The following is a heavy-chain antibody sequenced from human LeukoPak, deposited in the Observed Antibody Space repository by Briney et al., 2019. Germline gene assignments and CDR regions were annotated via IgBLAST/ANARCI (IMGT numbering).Heavy chain of an antibody. D-gene: IGHD2-15*01. CDR3: ARVGGAGYGRVDY. J-gene: IGHJ4*02. CDR1: GGSISSYY. V-gene: IGHV4-4*07. Sequence: SQTLSLTCTVSGGSISSYYWSWIRQPPGKGLEWIGCIYSSGSTNFNPSLKSRVTMSVDMSKNQFSLKLTSMTAADTAMYYCARVGGAGYGRVDYWGQGTLVTVSS. CDR2: IYSSGST.